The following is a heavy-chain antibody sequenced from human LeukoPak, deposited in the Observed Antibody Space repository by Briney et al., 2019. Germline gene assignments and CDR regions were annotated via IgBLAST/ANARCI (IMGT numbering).Heavy chain of an antibody. Sequence: PSETLSLTCAVSGGSISSSNWWSWVRQPPGKGLEWIGEIYHSGSTNYNPSLKSRVTISVDKSKNQFSLKLSSVTAADTAVYYCARVINYYGSGSYYNEGDWFDPGGQGTLVIVSS. V-gene: IGHV4-4*02. CDR3: ARVINYYGSGSYYNEGDWFDP. D-gene: IGHD3-10*01. CDR2: IYHSGST. J-gene: IGHJ5*02. CDR1: GGSISSSNW.